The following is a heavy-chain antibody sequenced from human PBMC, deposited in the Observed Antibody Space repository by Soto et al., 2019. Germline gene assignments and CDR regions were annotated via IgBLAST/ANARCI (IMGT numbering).Heavy chain of an antibody. CDR2: IYYSGST. CDR3: ASLRITTFGAVILGSCFDL. D-gene: IGHD3-3*01. J-gene: IGHJ5*02. V-gene: IGHV4-39*01. CDR1: GGSISSISID. Sequence: SETPSIISPIHGGSISSISIDWGWLRQAPRKGLERIASIYYSGSTYSNPSLKSRVTISVDTSKNQFSLKLSSVTAADTAVYYCASLRITTFGAVILGSCFDLGVQGSVVT.